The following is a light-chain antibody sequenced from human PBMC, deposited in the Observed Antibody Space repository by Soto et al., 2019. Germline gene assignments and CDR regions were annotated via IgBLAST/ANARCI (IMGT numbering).Light chain of an antibody. CDR3: CSYAGSYTYV. Sequence: QSALTQPPSASGSPGQSVTISCTGTSSDVGGYKFVSWYQQHPGKAPKLIIYDVSKRPSGVPDRFSGSKSGNTASLTISGLQAEDEADYYCCSYAGSYTYVFGTGTKVTVL. CDR2: DVS. V-gene: IGLV2-11*01. J-gene: IGLJ1*01. CDR1: SSDVGGYKF.